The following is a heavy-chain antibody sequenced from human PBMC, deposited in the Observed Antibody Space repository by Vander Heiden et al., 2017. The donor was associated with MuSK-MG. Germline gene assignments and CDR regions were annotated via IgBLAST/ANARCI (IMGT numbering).Heavy chain of an antibody. D-gene: IGHD6-13*01. CDR3: AKYRIAAAGVDY. J-gene: IGHJ4*02. V-gene: IGHV3-23*01. CDR1: GFPFSSYA. CDR2: ISGSGGST. Sequence: EVQLLESGGGLVQPGGSLRLSCAASGFPFSSYAMSGVRQAPGKGLEWVSAISGSGGSTYYADSVKGRFTISRDNSKNTLYLQMNSLRAEDTAVYYCAKYRIAAAGVDYWGQGTLVTVSS.